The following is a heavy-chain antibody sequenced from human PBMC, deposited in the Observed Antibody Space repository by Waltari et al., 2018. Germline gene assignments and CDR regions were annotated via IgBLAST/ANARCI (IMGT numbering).Heavy chain of an antibody. CDR2: MRSRSDGGTA. CDR3: TTAPMPD. V-gene: IGHV3-15*01. Sequence: EVQLVESGGGLVEPGGSLRLSCVASGFTFSHAWINWVRQAPGKGLEWVGLMRSRSDGGTADHAAPVKGRFTISRDDSKDTLYLQMNNLRPEDTAVYYCTTAPMPDWGQGTLVTVSS. D-gene: IGHD2-2*01. CDR1: GFTFSHAW. J-gene: IGHJ4*02.